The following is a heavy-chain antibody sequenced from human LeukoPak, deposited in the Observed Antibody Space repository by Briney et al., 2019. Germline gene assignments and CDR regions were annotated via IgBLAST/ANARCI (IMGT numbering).Heavy chain of an antibody. D-gene: IGHD3-22*01. CDR1: GGSISSYY. CDR2: IYYSGST. V-gene: IGHV4-59*01. CDR3: ARGREYYYDSSGYYAHFGAFDI. J-gene: IGHJ3*02. Sequence: SETLSLTCTVSGGSISSYYWSWIRQPPGKGLEWIGYIYYSGSTNYNPSLKSRVTISVDTSKNQFSLKLSSVTAADTAVYYCARGREYYYDSSGYYAHFGAFDIWGQGTMVTVSS.